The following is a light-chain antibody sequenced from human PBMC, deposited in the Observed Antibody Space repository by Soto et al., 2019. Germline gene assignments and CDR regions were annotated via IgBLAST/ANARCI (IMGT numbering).Light chain of an antibody. CDR1: SSDVENNNL. Sequence: QSALTQPASVSGSPGQSITISCSGTSSDVENNNLVAWYQQHPTKAPKLMIYEGSKRPSGVSNRFSGSKSGNTASLTISGLQAEDEADYYCCSYAGFTYVFGTGTKVTVL. J-gene: IGLJ1*01. CDR3: CSYAGFTYV. CDR2: EGS. V-gene: IGLV2-23*01.